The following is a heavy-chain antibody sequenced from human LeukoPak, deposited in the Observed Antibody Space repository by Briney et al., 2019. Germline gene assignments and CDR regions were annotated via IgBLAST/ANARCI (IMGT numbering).Heavy chain of an antibody. V-gene: IGHV4-34*01. CDR3: ARDRTGSYDY. J-gene: IGHJ4*02. CDR1: GGSFSGYY. D-gene: IGHD3-10*01. CDR2: INHSGST. Sequence: SETLSLTCAVYGGSFSGYYWSWIRQPPGKGLEWIGEINHSGSTNYNPSLKSRVTMSVDTSKNQFSLKLSSVTAADTAVYYCARDRTGSYDYWGQGTLVTVSS.